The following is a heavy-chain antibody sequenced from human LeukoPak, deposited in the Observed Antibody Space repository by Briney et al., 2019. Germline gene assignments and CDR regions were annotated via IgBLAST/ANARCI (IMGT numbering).Heavy chain of an antibody. Sequence: GGSLRLSCATSGFTFSSYGMHWVRQAPGKGLEWVAFIHYDGDNKYYADSVKGRFTISRDNSKSTLYLQMNSLRAEDTAVYYCAKDNLGYSGYDYFDYWGQGTLVTVSS. CDR1: GFTFSSYG. CDR3: AKDNLGYSGYDYFDY. D-gene: IGHD5-12*01. J-gene: IGHJ4*02. CDR2: IHYDGDNK. V-gene: IGHV3-30*02.